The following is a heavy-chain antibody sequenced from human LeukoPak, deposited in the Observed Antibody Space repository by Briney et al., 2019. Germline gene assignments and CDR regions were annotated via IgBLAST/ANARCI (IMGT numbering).Heavy chain of an antibody. Sequence: SETLSLTCTVSGGSISSYYWSWFRQPPGKGLECFGYIYYSGSTNYNPSLKSRVTISVDTSKNQFSLTLSSVTAADTAVYYCARRTYFYDSSGYYFDHWGQGTLVTVSS. V-gene: IGHV4-59*01. D-gene: IGHD3-22*01. CDR2: IYYSGST. CDR1: GGSISSYY. J-gene: IGHJ4*02. CDR3: ARRTYFYDSSGYYFDH.